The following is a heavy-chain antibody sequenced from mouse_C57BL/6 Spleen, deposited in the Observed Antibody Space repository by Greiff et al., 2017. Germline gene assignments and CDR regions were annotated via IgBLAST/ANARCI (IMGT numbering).Heavy chain of an antibody. V-gene: IGHV1-55*01. CDR1: GYTFTSYW. CDR2: IYPGSGST. J-gene: IGHJ4*01. CDR3: ARGDYPSMDY. D-gene: IGHD2-4*01. Sequence: QVQLQQSGAELVKPGASMKMSCKASGYTFTSYWITWVKQRPGQGLEWIGDIYPGSGSTNYNEKFKSKATLTVDTSSSTAYMQLSSLTSEDSAVYYCARGDYPSMDYWGQGTSVTVSS.